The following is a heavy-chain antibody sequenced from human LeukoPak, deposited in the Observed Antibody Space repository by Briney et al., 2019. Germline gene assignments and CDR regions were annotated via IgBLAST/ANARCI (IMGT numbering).Heavy chain of an antibody. Sequence: SVKVSCKVSGGTFSSYAISWVRQAPGQGLEWMGGIIPIIGTANYAQKFQGRVTITADESTSTAYMELSSLRSEDTAVYYCASPPPGYSGYDFNHWGQGTLVTVSS. D-gene: IGHD5-12*01. CDR2: IIPIIGTA. CDR3: ASPPPGYSGYDFNH. V-gene: IGHV1-69*13. J-gene: IGHJ5*02. CDR1: GGTFSSYA.